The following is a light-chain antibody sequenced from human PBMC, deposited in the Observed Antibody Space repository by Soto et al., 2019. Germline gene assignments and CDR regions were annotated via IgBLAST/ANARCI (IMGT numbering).Light chain of an antibody. CDR2: DAS. Sequence: EIVLTQSPGTLSLSPGEIATLSCRASQSVSSSYLAWYQQKPGQAPRLLIYDASSRATGIPDRFSGSGSGTDFTLTISRLEPEDFAVYYCQQYGSSPWYTFGQGTKLEIK. J-gene: IGKJ2*01. CDR3: QQYGSSPWYT. V-gene: IGKV3-20*01. CDR1: QSVSSSY.